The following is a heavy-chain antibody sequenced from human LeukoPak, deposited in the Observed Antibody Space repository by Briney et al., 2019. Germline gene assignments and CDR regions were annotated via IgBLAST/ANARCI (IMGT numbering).Heavy chain of an antibody. CDR2: ISWNSGSI. CDR1: GFTFDDYA. J-gene: IGHJ4*02. CDR3: AKDSVAVTGTGNIDY. Sequence: GGSLRLSCAASGFTFDDYAMHWVRQAPGKGLEWVSGISWNSGSIGYADSVKGRFTISRDNSKNSLYLQMNSLRAEDTALYYCAKDSVAVTGTGNIDYWGQGTLVTVSS. D-gene: IGHD6-19*01. V-gene: IGHV3-9*01.